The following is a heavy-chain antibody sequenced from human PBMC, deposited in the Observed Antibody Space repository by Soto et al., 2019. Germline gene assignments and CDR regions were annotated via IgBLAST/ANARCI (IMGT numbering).Heavy chain of an antibody. Sequence: QVQLVQSGAEVKKPGASVKVSCKASGYTFTSYDINWVRQATGQGLEWMGWMNPNSGNTGYAQKFQGRVTMTRNTSXSKXYXELSSLRSEDTAVYYCARVRYYYDSSGYYYYYGMDVWGQGTTVTVSS. CDR2: MNPNSGNT. V-gene: IGHV1-8*01. D-gene: IGHD3-22*01. CDR1: GYTFTSYD. J-gene: IGHJ6*02. CDR3: ARVRYYYDSSGYYYYYGMDV.